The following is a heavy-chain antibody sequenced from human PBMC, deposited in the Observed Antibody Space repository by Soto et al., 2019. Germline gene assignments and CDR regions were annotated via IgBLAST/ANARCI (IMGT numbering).Heavy chain of an antibody. CDR1: GGTFSSYA. V-gene: IGHV1-69*01. D-gene: IGHD5-12*01. J-gene: IGHJ5*02. CDR3: ARDTSVAIVATIGDNWFDP. CDR2: IIPIFGTA. Sequence: QVQLVQSGAEVKKPGSSVKVSCKASGGTFSSYAISWVRQAPGQGLEWMGGIIPIFGTANYAQKFQGRVTITADESTSTAYMERSSLRSEDTAVYYCARDTSVAIVATIGDNWFDPWGQGTLVTVSS.